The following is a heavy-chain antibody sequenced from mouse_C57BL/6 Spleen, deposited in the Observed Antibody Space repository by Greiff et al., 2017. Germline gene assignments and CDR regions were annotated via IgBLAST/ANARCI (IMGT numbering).Heavy chain of an antibody. CDR2: IDPSDSYT. J-gene: IGHJ3*01. V-gene: IGHV1-69*01. D-gene: IGHD2-2*01. CDR1: GYTFTSYW. CDR3: ASSDSMVTTGLAY. Sequence: QVQLQQPGAELVMPGASVKLSCKASGYTFTSYWMHWVKQRPGQGLEWIGEIDPSDSYTNYNQKFKGKSTLTVDKSSSTAYMQLSSLTSEDSAVYYCASSDSMVTTGLAYWGQGTLVTVSA.